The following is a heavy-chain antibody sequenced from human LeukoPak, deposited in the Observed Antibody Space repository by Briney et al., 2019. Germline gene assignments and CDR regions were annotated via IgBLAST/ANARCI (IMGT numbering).Heavy chain of an antibody. CDR3: ARDDTTNDAFDI. V-gene: IGHV4-34*01. Sequence: SETLSLTCAVYGGSFSGYYWSWIRQPPGKGLEWIGEINHSGSTNYNPSLKSRVTISVDTSKNQFSLKLSSVTAADTAVYYCARDDTTNDAFDIWGQGTMVTVSS. D-gene: IGHD1-26*01. J-gene: IGHJ3*02. CDR1: GGSFSGYY. CDR2: INHSGST.